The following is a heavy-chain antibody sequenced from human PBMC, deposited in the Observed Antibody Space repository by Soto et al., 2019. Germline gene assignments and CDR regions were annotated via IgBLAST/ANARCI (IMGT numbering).Heavy chain of an antibody. CDR3: ARERLPEKAVAGTKEYGVQMN. CDR2: INAGNGNT. D-gene: IGHD6-19*01. J-gene: IGHJ4*02. CDR1: GYTFTSYA. Sequence: GASVKVSCKASGYTFTSYAMHWVRQAPGQRLEWMGWINAGNGNTKYSQKFQGRVTITRDTSASTAYMELSSLRSEDTAVYYCARERLPEKAVAGTKEYGVQMNWGQGTLVTVSS. V-gene: IGHV1-3*01.